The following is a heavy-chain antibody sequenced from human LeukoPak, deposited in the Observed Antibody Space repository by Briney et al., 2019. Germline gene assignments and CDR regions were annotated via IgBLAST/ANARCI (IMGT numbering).Heavy chain of an antibody. Sequence: GGSLRLSFAASGFTFTRSNMNWVRQAPGKGLELVSSISTSGTYIYYADSVKGRLPISRDNAKNSLYLQMNSLRAEDTAVYYCARPFYYDSNGGEGMDVWGQGTTVTVSS. CDR2: ISTSGTYI. D-gene: IGHD3-22*01. V-gene: IGHV3-21*06. CDR3: ARPFYYDSNGGEGMDV. CDR1: GFTFTRSN. J-gene: IGHJ6*02.